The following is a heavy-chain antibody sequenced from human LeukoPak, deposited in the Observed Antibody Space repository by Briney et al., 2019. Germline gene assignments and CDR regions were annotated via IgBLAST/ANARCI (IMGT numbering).Heavy chain of an antibody. CDR3: ARVPAATRGY. V-gene: IGHV3-30*04. Sequence: PGGSLRLSCAASGFTFSSYAMHWVRQAPGKGLEWVAVISYDGSNKYYADSVKGRFTISRDYSKNTLYLQMNSLRAEDTAVYYCARVPAATRGYWGQGTLVTVSS. CDR2: ISYDGSNK. CDR1: GFTFSSYA. J-gene: IGHJ4*02. D-gene: IGHD2-15*01.